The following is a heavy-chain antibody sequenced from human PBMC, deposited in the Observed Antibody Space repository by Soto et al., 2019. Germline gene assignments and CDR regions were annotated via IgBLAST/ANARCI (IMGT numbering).Heavy chain of an antibody. Sequence: EVQLLESGGGLIQPGGSLRLSCVTSGFTFSNYAMSWVRQAPGKGLEWVSGFGVDGVTYYADSVRGRFTISRDNSKNTLHLPMNSLRVEDTALYYCAKAKGSFDHTGPDQWGQGTLVTVSS. CDR3: AKAKGSFDHTGPDQ. CDR2: FGVDGVT. D-gene: IGHD2-8*02. V-gene: IGHV3-23*01. CDR1: GFTFSNYA. J-gene: IGHJ4*02.